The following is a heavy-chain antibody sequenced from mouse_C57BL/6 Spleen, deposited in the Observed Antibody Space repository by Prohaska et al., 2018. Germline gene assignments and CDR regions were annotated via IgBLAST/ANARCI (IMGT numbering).Heavy chain of an antibody. Sequence: GFTFSDFYMEWVRQAPGKGLEWIAASRNKANDYTTEYSASVKGRFIVSRDTSQSILYLQMNALRAEDTAIYYCARDAWFAYWGQGTLVTVSA. J-gene: IGHJ3*01. CDR3: ARDAWFAY. CDR2: SRNKANDYTT. V-gene: IGHV7-1*01. CDR1: GFTFSDFY.